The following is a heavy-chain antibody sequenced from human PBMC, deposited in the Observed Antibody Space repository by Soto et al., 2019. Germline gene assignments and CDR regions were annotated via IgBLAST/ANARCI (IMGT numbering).Heavy chain of an antibody. CDR1: SVSVYSGSFH. J-gene: IGHJ4*02. CDR3: ARRHAPRYSSGNNYFDF. CDR2: INFSGST. V-gene: IGHV4-39*01. Sequence: QLQLQESGPGLVKPSETLSLTCTVSSVSVYSGSFHWGWIRQPPEKGLEWIGSINFSGSTYYNPSLKSRVTISVDASKNQFSLRLTSVTAADTALYYCARRHAPRYSSGNNYFDFWGQGTLVTVSS. D-gene: IGHD2-8*02.